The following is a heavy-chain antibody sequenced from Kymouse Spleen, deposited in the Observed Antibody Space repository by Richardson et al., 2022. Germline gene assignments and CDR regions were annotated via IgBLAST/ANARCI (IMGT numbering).Heavy chain of an antibody. CDR2: IWYDGSNK. Sequence: QVQLVESGGGVVQPGRSLRLSCAASGFTFSSYGMHWVRQAPGKGLEWVAVIWYDGSNKYYADSVKGRFTISRDNSKNTLYLQMNSLRAEDTAVYYCARERIAARPNWFDPWGQGTLVTVSS. CDR1: GFTFSSYG. D-gene: IGHD6-6*01. CDR3: ARERIAARPNWFDP. J-gene: IGHJ5*02. V-gene: IGHV3-33*01.